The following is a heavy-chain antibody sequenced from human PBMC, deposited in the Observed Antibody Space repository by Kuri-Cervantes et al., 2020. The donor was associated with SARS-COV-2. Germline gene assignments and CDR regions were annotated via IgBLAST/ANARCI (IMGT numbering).Heavy chain of an antibody. J-gene: IGHJ3*02. CDR2: ISSSGNT. Sequence: SETLSLTCAASGFTFSSYSMNWVRQAPGKGLEWIGSISSSGNTHYNPSLKSRVTISVDTSKNQFSLKLSSVTAADTAVYYCARDLVTIFGVGEQDIDIWGQGTMVTVSS. CDR3: ARDLVTIFGVGEQDIDI. D-gene: IGHD3-3*01. CDR1: GFTFSSYS. V-gene: IGHV4-4*09.